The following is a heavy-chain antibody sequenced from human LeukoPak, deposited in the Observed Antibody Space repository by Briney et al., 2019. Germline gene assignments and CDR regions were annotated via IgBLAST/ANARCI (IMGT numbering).Heavy chain of an antibody. J-gene: IGHJ5*02. CDR3: ARGGNYFRFDP. D-gene: IGHD1-26*01. V-gene: IGHV3-23*01. Sequence: PGGSLRLSCAASRFTFSSYAMSWVRQAPGKGLEWVSAISGSGGTTYNADSVKGRFTISRDNSKNTLYLQLNSLRAEDTAVYYCARGGNYFRFDPWGQGTLVTVSS. CDR2: ISGSGGTT. CDR1: RFTFSSYA.